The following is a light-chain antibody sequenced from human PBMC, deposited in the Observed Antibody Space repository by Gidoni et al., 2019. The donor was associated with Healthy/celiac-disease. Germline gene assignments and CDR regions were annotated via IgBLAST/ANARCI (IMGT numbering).Light chain of an antibody. CDR1: SGSIASNY. CDR2: EDN. J-gene: IGLJ3*02. CDR3: QSYDSSNRV. V-gene: IGLV6-57*03. Sequence: NFMLTPPHSVSDSPGKTVTISCTRSSGSIASNYVQWYQQRPGSAPTTVIYEDNQRPSGVPDRFSGSIDSSSNSASLTISGLKTEDEADYYCQSYDSSNRVFGGGTKLTVL.